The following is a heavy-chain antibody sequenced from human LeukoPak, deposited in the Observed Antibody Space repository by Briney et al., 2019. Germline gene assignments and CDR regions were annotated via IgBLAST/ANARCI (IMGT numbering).Heavy chain of an antibody. CDR2: IWDDGSDE. Sequence: GGSLRLSCAASGFTFSKYAMHWVRQTPGKGLEWVAAIWDDGSDENYADSVKGRFTISSDNSKNTLYLQMNSLRAEDTAVYYCAFEIGRSQGAFDIWGQGTMITVSS. J-gene: IGHJ3*02. CDR3: AFEIGRSQGAFDI. D-gene: IGHD1-26*01. CDR1: GFTFSKYA. V-gene: IGHV3-33*01.